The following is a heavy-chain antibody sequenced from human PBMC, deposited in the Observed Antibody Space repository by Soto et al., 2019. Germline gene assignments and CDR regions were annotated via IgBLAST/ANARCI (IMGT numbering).Heavy chain of an antibody. V-gene: IGHV3-23*01. CDR2: ISANGQGI. CDR1: GFTFSSSA. CDR3: AKDRDYPRDQFHY. Sequence: GGSMGLSCVASGFTFSSSAMSWVRQAPSKGLEWVSAISANGQGIYYTDSVRGRFTISRDNSKNTVFLHMDSLRAEDTAVYYCAKDRDYPRDQFHYLGQGTLVTVSS. J-gene: IGHJ4*02. D-gene: IGHD2-2*01.